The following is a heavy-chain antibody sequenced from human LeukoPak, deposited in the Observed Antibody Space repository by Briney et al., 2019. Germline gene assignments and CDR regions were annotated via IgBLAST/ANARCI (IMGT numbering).Heavy chain of an antibody. D-gene: IGHD1-26*01. CDR2: IKPNSGDT. Sequence: ASVKVSCKASGYTFTCYYMHWVRQAPGQALEWMGWIKPNSGDTKYGQKFQGRVTVTRDTSISTAYMELNRLTSDDTAVYYCARAGSVVHPPEYFHHWGQGTLVTVSS. CDR3: ARAGSVVHPPEYFHH. J-gene: IGHJ1*01. V-gene: IGHV1-2*02. CDR1: GYTFTCYY.